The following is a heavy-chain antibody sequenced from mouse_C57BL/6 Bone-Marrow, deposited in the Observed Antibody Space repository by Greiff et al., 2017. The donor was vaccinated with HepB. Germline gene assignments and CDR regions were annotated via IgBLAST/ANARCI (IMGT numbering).Heavy chain of an antibody. V-gene: IGHV6-3*01. CDR1: GFTFSNYW. Sequence: EVKLMESGGGLVQPGGSMKLSCVASGFTFSNYWMNWVRQSPEKGLEWVAQIRLKSDNYATHYAESVKGRFTISREDSKSSVYLQMNNLRAEDTGIYYCTNHYGSSGGFAYWGQGTLVTVSA. CDR3: TNHYGSSGGFAY. CDR2: IRLKSDNYAT. D-gene: IGHD1-1*01. J-gene: IGHJ3*01.